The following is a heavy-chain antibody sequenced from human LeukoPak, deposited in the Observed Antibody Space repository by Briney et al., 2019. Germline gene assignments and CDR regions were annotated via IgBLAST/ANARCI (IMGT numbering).Heavy chain of an antibody. Sequence: SQTLSLTCAISGDSVSSNSAAWNWIRQSPSRGLEWLGRAYYRSKWYNDYAVSVKSRITINPDTSKNQFSLQLNSVTPEDTAVYYCARVSIFGVVIPPDFWGQGTLVTVSS. D-gene: IGHD3-3*02. J-gene: IGHJ4*02. CDR1: GDSVSSNSAA. CDR2: AYYRSKWYN. CDR3: ARVSIFGVVIPPDF. V-gene: IGHV6-1*01.